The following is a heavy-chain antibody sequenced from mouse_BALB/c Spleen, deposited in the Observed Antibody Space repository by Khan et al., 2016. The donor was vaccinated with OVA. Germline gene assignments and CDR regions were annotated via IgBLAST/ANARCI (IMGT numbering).Heavy chain of an antibody. D-gene: IGHD1-1*01. J-gene: IGHJ3*01. V-gene: IGHV1S136*01. Sequence: MQLQQSGPELVKPGASVKMSCKASGYTFTSYVMHWVKQKPGQGLEWIGYIYPYNDDTKYNEKFKGKATLTSDKSSSTAYMELSSLTSEDSAVYYCATQGSTYTCFAYWGQGTLVTVSA. CDR1: GYTFTSYV. CDR3: ATQGSTYTCFAY. CDR2: IYPYNDDT.